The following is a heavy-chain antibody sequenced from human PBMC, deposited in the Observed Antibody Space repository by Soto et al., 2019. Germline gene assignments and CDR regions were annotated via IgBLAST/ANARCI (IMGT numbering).Heavy chain of an antibody. V-gene: IGHV3-7*01. D-gene: IGHD3-9*01. CDR3: AREQYYDILTGYYISAFDI. CDR2: IKQDGSEK. J-gene: IGHJ3*02. CDR1: GFTFSSYW. Sequence: EVQLVESGGGLVQPGGSLRLSCAASGFTFSSYWMSWVRQAPGKGLEWVANIKQDGSEKYYVDSVKGRFTISRDNAKNSLNLQMNSLRAEDTAVYYCAREQYYDILTGYYISAFDIWGQGTMVTVSS.